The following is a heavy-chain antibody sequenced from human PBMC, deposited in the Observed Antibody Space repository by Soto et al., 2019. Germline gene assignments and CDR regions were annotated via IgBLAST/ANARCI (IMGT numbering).Heavy chain of an antibody. J-gene: IGHJ4*02. V-gene: IGHV3-48*01. CDR1: GFTFSSYS. D-gene: IGHD1-26*01. CDR2: ISSSSSTI. CDR3: ARRDYPGLYRYYFDY. Sequence: GGSLRLSCAASGFTFSSYSMNWVRQAPGKGLEWVSYISSSSSTIYYADSVKGRFTISRDNAKNSLYLQMNSLRAEDTAVYYCARRDYPGLYRYYFDYWGQGTLVTVSS.